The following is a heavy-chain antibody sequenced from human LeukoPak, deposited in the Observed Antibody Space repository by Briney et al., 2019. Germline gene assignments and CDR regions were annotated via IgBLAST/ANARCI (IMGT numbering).Heavy chain of an antibody. D-gene: IGHD6-13*01. V-gene: IGHV4-34*01. CDR3: ARGRGSSSWYEILGY. Sequence: SETLSLTCSVYGGSFSGYYWSWIRQPPGKGLEWIGEINHSGSTNYNPPLKSRVTISVDTSKNQFSLKLSSVTAADTAVYYCARGRGSSSWYEILGYWGQGTLVTVSS. CDR2: INHSGST. CDR1: GGSFSGYY. J-gene: IGHJ4*02.